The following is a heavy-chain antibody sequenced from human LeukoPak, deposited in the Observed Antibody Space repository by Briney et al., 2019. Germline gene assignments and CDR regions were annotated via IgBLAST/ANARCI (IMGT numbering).Heavy chain of an antibody. J-gene: IGHJ3*02. CDR2: FDRGRDGK. CDR3: AREVGSSRAFDI. CDR1: GFSFSDYY. D-gene: IGHD2-15*01. V-gene: IGHV3-11*05. Sequence: GGSLRLSCAGSGFSFSDYYMAWIRQTPGKGLQRVSFFDRGRDGKAHADSVKGRFTISRDNDKNSLYLLMSSLTAEDTAVYYCAREVGSSRAFDIWGQGTMVTVSS.